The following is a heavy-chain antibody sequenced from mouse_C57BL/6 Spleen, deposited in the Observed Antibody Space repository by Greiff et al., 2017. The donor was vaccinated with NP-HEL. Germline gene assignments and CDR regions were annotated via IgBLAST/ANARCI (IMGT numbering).Heavy chain of an antibody. CDR3: ARTTVVARDWYFDV. CDR1: GFNIKDYY. CDR2: IDPEDGET. Sequence: VQLQQSGAELVKPGASVKLSCTASGFNIKDYYMHWVKQRTEQGLEWIGRIDPEDGETTSSPPFQGKATITADTSSNTAYLQLSSLTSEDTAVYYCARTTVVARDWYFDVWGTGTTVTVSS. D-gene: IGHD1-1*01. V-gene: IGHV14-2*01. J-gene: IGHJ1*03.